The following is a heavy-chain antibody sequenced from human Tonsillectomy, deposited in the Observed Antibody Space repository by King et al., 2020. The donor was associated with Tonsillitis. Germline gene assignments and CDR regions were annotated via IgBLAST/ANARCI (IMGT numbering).Heavy chain of an antibody. CDR3: ASSVDSGSDYYYAMDV. CDR2: ISSSSSTI. CDR1: GFLFSSYS. J-gene: IGHJ6*02. Sequence: VQLVESGGGLVQPGGSLRLSCADSGFLFSSYSMNWVRQAPGKGLEWVSYISSSSSTIYYADSVKGRFTISRDNAQNSLYMQMNSLRDDDTAVYYCASSVDSGSDYYYAMDVWGQGTPVTVSS. V-gene: IGHV3-48*02. D-gene: IGHD1-26*01.